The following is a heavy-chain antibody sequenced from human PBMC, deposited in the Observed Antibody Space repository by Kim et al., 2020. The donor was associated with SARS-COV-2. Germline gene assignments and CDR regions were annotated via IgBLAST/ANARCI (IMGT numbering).Heavy chain of an antibody. Sequence: ASVKVSCKASGYTFTSYDINWVRQAPGQGLEWLGWMNPNSGNTDYAEKFRGRVTMTREISTSTAYMELSSLTSEDTAVYYCTRQRSGHNDKWFDTWGQGTLVSASP. D-gene: IGHD6-19*01. J-gene: IGHJ5*02. CDR3: TRQRSGHNDKWFDT. CDR2: MNPNSGNT. CDR1: GYTFTSYD. V-gene: IGHV1-8*01.